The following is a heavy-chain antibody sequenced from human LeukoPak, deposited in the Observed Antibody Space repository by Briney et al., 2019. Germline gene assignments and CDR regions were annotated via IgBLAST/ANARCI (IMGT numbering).Heavy chain of an antibody. CDR1: GFTFSSYA. CDR2: ISSNGGST. J-gene: IGHJ4*02. CDR3: ARAGYDSPYHLDY. Sequence: GGSLRLSCAASGFTFSSYAMHWVRQAPGKGLEYVSAISSNGGSTYYANSVKGRFTISRDNSKNTLYLQMGSLRSEDTAVYYCARAGYDSPYHLDYWGQGTLVTVSS. V-gene: IGHV3-64*01. D-gene: IGHD3-22*01.